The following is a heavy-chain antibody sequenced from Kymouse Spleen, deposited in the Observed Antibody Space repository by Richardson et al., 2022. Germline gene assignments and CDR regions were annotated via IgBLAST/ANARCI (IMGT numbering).Heavy chain of an antibody. V-gene: IGHV4-39*01. D-gene: IGHD6-6*01. CDR3: ARQGIAARPVFYYYYGMDV. CDR1: GGSISSSSYY. J-gene: IGHJ6*02. CDR2: IYYSGST. Sequence: QLQLQESGPGLVKPSETLSLTCTVSGGSISSSSYYWGWIRQPPGKGLEWIGSIYYSGSTYYNPSLKSRVTISVDTSKNQFSLKLSSVTAADTAVYYCARQGIAARPVFYYYYGMDVWGQGTTVTVSS.